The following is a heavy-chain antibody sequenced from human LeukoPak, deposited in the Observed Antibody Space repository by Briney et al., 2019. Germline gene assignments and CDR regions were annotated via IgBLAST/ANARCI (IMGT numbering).Heavy chain of an antibody. D-gene: IGHD2-21*01. J-gene: IGHJ5*02. V-gene: IGHV2-5*02. Sequence: VSGPTLVNPTQTLTLTCTFSGFSLSSSGVGVGWIRQPPGKALEWLTLIYWDDDKRYSPSLQSRLTITKDTSKNQVVLTMTNMDPVDTATYFCVSLVRAAILFDTWGQGILVTVSS. CDR2: IYWDDDK. CDR1: GFSLSSSGVG. CDR3: VSLVRAAILFDT.